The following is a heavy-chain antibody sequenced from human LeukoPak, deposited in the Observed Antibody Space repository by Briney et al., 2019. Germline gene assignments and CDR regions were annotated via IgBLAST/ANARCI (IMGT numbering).Heavy chain of an antibody. CDR1: GYTFTGYY. D-gene: IGHD2-2*01. Sequence: ASVKVSCKASGYTFTGYYMHWVRQAPGQGLEWMGWINPNSGGTNYAQKFQGGVTMTRDTSISTAYMELSRLRSDDTAVYYCAREFVVVPAAIWSYWGQGTLVTVSS. CDR2: INPNSGGT. CDR3: AREFVVVPAAIWSY. V-gene: IGHV1-2*02. J-gene: IGHJ4*02.